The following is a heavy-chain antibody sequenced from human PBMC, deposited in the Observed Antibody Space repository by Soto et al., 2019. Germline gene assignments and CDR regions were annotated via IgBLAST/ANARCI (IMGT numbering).Heavy chain of an antibody. V-gene: IGHV1-2*02. CDR3: AKDSWQQQASYGMDV. CDR1: GYTFTAYY. D-gene: IGHD6-13*01. J-gene: IGHJ6*02. Sequence: QVQLVQSGAEVKKPGASVKVSCKASGYTFTAYYIHWVRQAPGQGLEWMGWINPNSGGTLYAQKVQGGVTMTRYTSISTAYMELIRLTSDDTAVYHCAKDSWQQQASYGMDVWGQGTTVTVSS. CDR2: INPNSGGT.